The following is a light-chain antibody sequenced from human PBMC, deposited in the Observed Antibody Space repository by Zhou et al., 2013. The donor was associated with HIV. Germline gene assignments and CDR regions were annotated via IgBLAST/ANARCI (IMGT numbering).Light chain of an antibody. V-gene: IGKV3-20*01. J-gene: IGKJ4*01. CDR3: QQYGSSPIT. CDR1: QSVSTN. Sequence: VMTQSPATLSVSPGERATLSCRASQSVSTNLAWYQQKPGQAPRLLIYGASTRATGIPDRFSGTGSGTDFTLTISRLEPEDFAVYYCQQYGSSPITFGGGTKVEIE. CDR2: GAS.